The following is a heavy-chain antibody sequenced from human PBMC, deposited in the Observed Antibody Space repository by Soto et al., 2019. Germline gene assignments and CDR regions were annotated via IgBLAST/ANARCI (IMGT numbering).Heavy chain of an antibody. Sequence: GGSLRLSCAASGFTFDDYAMHWARQAPGKDMEWVSGINWNSGSIGYADSVKGRFTISRDNAKTSLYLQMNSLRAEDTALYYCAKDRVSGSYAANYYYYGMDVWGHGTTVTVSS. CDR3: AKDRVSGSYAANYYYYGMDV. D-gene: IGHD3-16*01. CDR2: INWNSGSI. V-gene: IGHV3-9*01. J-gene: IGHJ6*02. CDR1: GFTFDDYA.